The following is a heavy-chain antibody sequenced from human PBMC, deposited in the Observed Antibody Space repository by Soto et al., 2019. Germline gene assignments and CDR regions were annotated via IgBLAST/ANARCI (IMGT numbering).Heavy chain of an antibody. V-gene: IGHV3-30-3*01. J-gene: IGHJ4*02. Sequence: GGSLRLSCAASGFTFSSYAMHWVRQAPGKGLEWVAVISYDGSKKDSADSVKGRFNISRDNSKNTLYLQTNSLRAEDTAVYYCAKDGKQQLVPFWGQGTLVTVSS. CDR1: GFTFSSYA. CDR2: ISYDGSKK. CDR3: AKDGKQQLVPF. D-gene: IGHD6-13*01.